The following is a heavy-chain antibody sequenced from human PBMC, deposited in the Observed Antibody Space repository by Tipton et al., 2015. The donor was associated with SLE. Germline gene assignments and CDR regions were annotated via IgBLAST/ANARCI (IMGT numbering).Heavy chain of an antibody. CDR1: GFTFSSYS. V-gene: IGHV3-21*04. CDR2: ISSSSSYI. D-gene: IGHD3-22*01. Sequence: SLRLSCAASGFTFSSYSMNWVRQAPGKGLEWVSSISSSSSYIYYADSVKGRFTISRDNAKNSLYLQMNSLRAEDTAVYYCARDHGYYDSSGSTGAFDIWGQGTMVTVSS. CDR3: ARDHGYYDSSGSTGAFDI. J-gene: IGHJ3*02.